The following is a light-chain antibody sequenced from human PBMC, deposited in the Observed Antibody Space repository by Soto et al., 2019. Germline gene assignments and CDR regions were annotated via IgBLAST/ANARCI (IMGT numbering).Light chain of an antibody. CDR1: QSIKRSY. CDR3: HQYDNAPHT. Sequence: EIVLMQSPGTLSLSPGERATLSCRASQSIKRSYLAWYQQKTGQAPRVLIYGASNRATGIPDRFSGSGSGTDFSLTISRLEPEDFAVYYCHQYDNAPHTFGQGTKVEIK. V-gene: IGKV3-20*01. J-gene: IGKJ2*01. CDR2: GAS.